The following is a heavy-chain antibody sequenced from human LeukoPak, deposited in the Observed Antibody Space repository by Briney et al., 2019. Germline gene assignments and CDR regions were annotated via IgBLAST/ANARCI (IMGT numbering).Heavy chain of an antibody. D-gene: IGHD6-13*01. J-gene: IGHJ4*02. CDR3: ARASRGGSSWDYFDY. CDR2: IIPILGIA. Sequence: GASVKVSCKASGYTFTSYGISWVRQAPGQGLEWMGRIIPILGIANYAQKFQGRVTITADKSTSTAYMELSSLRSEDTAVYYCARASRGGSSWDYFDYWGQGTLVTVSS. V-gene: IGHV1-69*04. CDR1: GYTFTSYG.